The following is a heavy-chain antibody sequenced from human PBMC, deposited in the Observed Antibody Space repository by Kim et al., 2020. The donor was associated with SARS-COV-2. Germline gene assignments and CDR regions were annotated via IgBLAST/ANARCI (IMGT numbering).Heavy chain of an antibody. CDR3: ASGGYSSRWYEVEY. Sequence: SETLSLTCAVYGGSFSGYYWSWIRQPPGKGLAWIGEINHSGITNYNPSLKSRVTISVDTSKNQFSLKLSSVTAADTAVYYCASGGYSSRWYEVEYWGQGT. V-gene: IGHV4-34*01. CDR1: GGSFSGYY. CDR2: INHSGIT. D-gene: IGHD6-13*01. J-gene: IGHJ4*02.